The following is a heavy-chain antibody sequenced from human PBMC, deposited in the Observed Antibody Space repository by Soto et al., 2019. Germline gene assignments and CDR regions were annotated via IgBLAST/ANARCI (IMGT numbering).Heavy chain of an antibody. CDR3: AKDQLGGWDDYYYYCGMDV. CDR1: GFTFSTYG. D-gene: IGHD6-19*01. CDR2: IWFDGSTK. V-gene: IGHV3-33*06. J-gene: IGHJ6*02. Sequence: QVQLVESWGGVVQPGRSLRLSCAASGFTFSTYGMHWVRQAPGQGLEWVAVIWFDGSTKYYADSVKGRFTISRDNSNNTLFLQMNSLRAEDAAVYYCAKDQLGGWDDYYYYCGMDVWGQGTTVTVSS.